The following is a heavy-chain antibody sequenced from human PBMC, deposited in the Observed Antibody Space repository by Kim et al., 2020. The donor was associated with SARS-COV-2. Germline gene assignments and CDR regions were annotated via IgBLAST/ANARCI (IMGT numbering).Heavy chain of an antibody. CDR3: ASRRYTGTYYYLDN. CDR2: INSDGGTT. D-gene: IGHD1-26*01. J-gene: IGHJ4*02. V-gene: IGHV3-74*01. Sequence: HWVRQAPGKGLVWVSRINSDGGTTSYADSVKGRFTISRDNAKSMLYLQMNSLRAEDTAVYYCASRRYTGTYYYLDNWGQGTLVTVSS.